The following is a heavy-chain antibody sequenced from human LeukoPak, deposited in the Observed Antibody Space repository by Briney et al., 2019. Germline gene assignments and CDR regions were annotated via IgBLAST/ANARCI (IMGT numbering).Heavy chain of an antibody. Sequence: ASVKVSCKASGGTFSSYAISWVRQAPGQGLEWMGGIIPIFGTANYAQKFQGRVTITADKSTSTAYMELSSLSSEDTAVYYCARSPGYSGYDHNWFDPWGQGTLVTVSS. J-gene: IGHJ5*02. V-gene: IGHV1-69*06. CDR2: IIPIFGTA. CDR1: GGTFSSYA. CDR3: ARSPGYSGYDHNWFDP. D-gene: IGHD5-12*01.